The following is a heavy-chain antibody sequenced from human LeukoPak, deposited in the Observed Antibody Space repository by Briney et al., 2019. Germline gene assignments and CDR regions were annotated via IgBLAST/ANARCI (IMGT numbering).Heavy chain of an antibody. V-gene: IGHV3-23*01. CDR2: ISGSGGST. CDR1: GFTFSSYS. J-gene: IGHJ4*02. CDR3: AKDGSQWLVPTNY. Sequence: PGGSLRLSCAASGFTFSSYSMNWVRQAPGKGLEWVSAISGSGGSTYYADSVKGRFTISRDNSKNTLYLQMNSLRAEDTAVYYCAKDGSQWLVPTNYWGQGTLVTVSS. D-gene: IGHD6-19*01.